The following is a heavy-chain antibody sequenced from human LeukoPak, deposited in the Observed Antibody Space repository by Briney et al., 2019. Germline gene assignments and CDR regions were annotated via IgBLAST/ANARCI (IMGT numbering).Heavy chain of an antibody. CDR1: GYSLTELS. CDR3: ATFARDRLLYGAFDN. V-gene: IGHV1-24*01. J-gene: IGHJ3*02. CDR2: FDPENGEN. Sequence: ASVKVSCKISGYSLTELSIHLVRQAPGKGLEWLGGFDPENGENIYTQKFQGRVSMTEDSSKDTVYMVLRTLTSEDTAVYYCATFARDRLLYGAFDNWGQGTMVIVSS. D-gene: IGHD2-2*02.